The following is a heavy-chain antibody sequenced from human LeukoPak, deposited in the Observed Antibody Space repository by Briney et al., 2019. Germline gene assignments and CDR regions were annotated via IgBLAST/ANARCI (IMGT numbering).Heavy chain of an antibody. J-gene: IGHJ3*02. V-gene: IGHV4-59*08. CDR1: GGSISNYF. D-gene: IGHD5-24*01. Sequence: SSENLSLTCTVAGGSISNYFWSWIRQPPGKGLEWVGHVFYNGSTNYNPSLKSRVTISVDTSKNQFSLKLSSVTAADTAVYYCAGGEEEMATLGDAFDIWGQGTMVTVSS. CDR2: VFYNGST. CDR3: AGGEEEMATLGDAFDI.